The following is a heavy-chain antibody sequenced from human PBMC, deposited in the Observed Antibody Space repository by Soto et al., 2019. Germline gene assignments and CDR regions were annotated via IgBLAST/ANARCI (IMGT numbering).Heavy chain of an antibody. Sequence: SETLSLTCTVSGGSITTYYWSWIRQPPGKGLEWIGYMYYSGSTNYNPSLKSRVTISVDTSKNQFSLKLSSVTAADTAVHYCARDYDSSVYYYQYWGQGTLVTVSS. CDR2: MYYSGST. D-gene: IGHD3-22*01. CDR1: GGSITTYY. V-gene: IGHV4-59*01. J-gene: IGHJ4*02. CDR3: ARDYDSSVYYYQY.